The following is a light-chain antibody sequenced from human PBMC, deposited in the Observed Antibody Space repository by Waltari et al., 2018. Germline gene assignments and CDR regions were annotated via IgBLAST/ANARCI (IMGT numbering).Light chain of an antibody. V-gene: IGKV3-15*01. J-gene: IGKJ5*01. CDR1: QGISDN. Sequence: EIVMTQSPATLSVSPGERATLSCRASQGISDNLAWYQQKPGQAPRLLIYGAFTRATGSPARFTGSGSGTECTLTSSSLQSEDSAVYYCQQYNRWPPITFGQGTRLEIK. CDR2: GAF. CDR3: QQYNRWPPIT.